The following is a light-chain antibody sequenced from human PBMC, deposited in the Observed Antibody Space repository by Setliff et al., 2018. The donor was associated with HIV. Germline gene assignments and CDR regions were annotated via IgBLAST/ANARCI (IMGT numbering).Light chain of an antibody. CDR1: SSDIGGHNY. Sequence: QSALTQPASVSGSPGQSITISCTGTSSDIGGHNYVSWYQQHPGKAPKVMIYEVSNRPSGVSNRFSGSKSGNTASLTISGLQAEDEADYYCASYTSSRNGVFGGGTKGTVL. CDR3: ASYTSSRNGV. J-gene: IGLJ3*02. CDR2: EVS. V-gene: IGLV2-14*01.